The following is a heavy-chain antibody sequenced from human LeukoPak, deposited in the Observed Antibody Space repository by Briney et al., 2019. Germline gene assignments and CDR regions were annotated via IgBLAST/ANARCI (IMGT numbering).Heavy chain of an antibody. V-gene: IGHV3-9*01. J-gene: IGHJ6*02. Sequence: PGGSLRLSCAASGFTFDDYAMHWVRQAPGKGLEWVSGISWNSGSIGYADSVKGRFTISRDNSKNTLYLQMNSLRAEDTAVYYCAKRATVTRSGKTIYYYGMDVWGQGTTVTVSS. CDR1: GFTFDDYA. CDR2: ISWNSGSI. CDR3: AKRATVTRSGKTIYYYGMDV. D-gene: IGHD4-17*01.